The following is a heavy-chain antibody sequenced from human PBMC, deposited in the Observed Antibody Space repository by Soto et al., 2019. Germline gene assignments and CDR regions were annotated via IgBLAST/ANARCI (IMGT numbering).Heavy chain of an antibody. CDR3: AKSGEGVHY. CDR2: ISYDGSNK. Sequence: GGSLRLSCAASGFTFSSYGMHWVRQAPGKGLEWVAVISYDGSNKYYADSVKGRFTISRDNSKNTLYLQMNSLRAEDTAVYYCAKSGEGVHYWGQGTLVTVSS. V-gene: IGHV3-30*18. CDR1: GFTFSSYG. D-gene: IGHD3-10*01. J-gene: IGHJ4*02.